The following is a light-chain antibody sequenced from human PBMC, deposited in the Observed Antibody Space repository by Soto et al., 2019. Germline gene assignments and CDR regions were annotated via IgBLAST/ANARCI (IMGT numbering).Light chain of an antibody. CDR2: EVT. CDR3: SSYTTTSTVV. V-gene: IGLV2-14*01. J-gene: IGLJ7*01. CDR1: SSDIGAYDY. Sequence: QSALTQPASVSGSPGQSITISCTGTSSDIGAYDYVSWYQQYPGRVPKLLIHEVTNRPSGVSDRFSGSKSGNTASLTISGLQAEDEADYYCSSYTTTSTVVFGGGTQL.